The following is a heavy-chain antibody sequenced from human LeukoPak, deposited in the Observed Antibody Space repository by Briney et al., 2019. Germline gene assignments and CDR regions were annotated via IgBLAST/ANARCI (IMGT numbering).Heavy chain of an antibody. D-gene: IGHD2-2*01. CDR2: ISSSSSYI. CDR1: GFTFSSYS. Sequence: GESLRLSCAASGFTFSSYSMNWVRQAPGKGLEWVSSISSSSSYIYYADSVKGRFTISRDNAKNSLYLQMNSLRAEDTAVYYCAREPYCSSTSCNYFDYWGQGTLVTVSS. V-gene: IGHV3-21*01. CDR3: AREPYCSSTSCNYFDY. J-gene: IGHJ4*02.